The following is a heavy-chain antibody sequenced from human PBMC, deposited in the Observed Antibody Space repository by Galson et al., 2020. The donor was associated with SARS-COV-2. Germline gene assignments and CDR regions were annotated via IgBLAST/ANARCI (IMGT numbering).Heavy chain of an antibody. CDR2: IYTSGST. Sequence: SETLSLTCTVSGGSISSGSYYWSWIRQPAGKGLEWIGRIYTSGSTNYNPSLKSRVTISVDTSKNQFSLKLSSVTAADTAVYYCARAGGSSSWYISFDYWGQGTLVTVSS. D-gene: IGHD6-13*01. CDR3: ARAGGSSSWYISFDY. J-gene: IGHJ4*02. V-gene: IGHV4-61*02. CDR1: GGSISSGSYY.